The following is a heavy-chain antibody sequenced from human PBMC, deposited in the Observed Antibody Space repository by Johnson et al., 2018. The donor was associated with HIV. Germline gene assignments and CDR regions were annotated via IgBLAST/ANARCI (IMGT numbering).Heavy chain of an antibody. CDR3: ARDGTTGPSGDAFDI. Sequence: VQLVQSGGGAVQPGRSLRLSCAASGFTFSHYSMHWVRQAPGKGLEWVAVTSNDGGNKYYADSVKVRFTVSRDNSQNTLYLQMDSLRSEDTAVYFCARDGTTGPSGDAFDIGGQGTMVTVSS. V-gene: IGHV3-30-3*01. CDR2: TSNDGGNK. CDR1: GFTFSHYS. J-gene: IGHJ3*02. D-gene: IGHD4-17*01.